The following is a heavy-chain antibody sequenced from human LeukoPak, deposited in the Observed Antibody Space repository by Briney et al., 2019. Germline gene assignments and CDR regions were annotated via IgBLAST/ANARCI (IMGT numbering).Heavy chain of an antibody. V-gene: IGHV3-66*01. CDR2: IYRGGNT. D-gene: IGHD6-13*01. J-gene: IGHJ4*02. Sequence: GGSLRLSCAASGFAASSNYMSWVRQAPGKGLEWVSVIYRGGNTYYADSVKGRFTISRDNSRDTLYLQMSSLRAEDTAVYYCAGSSSWRLFDYWGQGTVVTVSS. CDR1: GFAASSNY. CDR3: AGSSSWRLFDY.